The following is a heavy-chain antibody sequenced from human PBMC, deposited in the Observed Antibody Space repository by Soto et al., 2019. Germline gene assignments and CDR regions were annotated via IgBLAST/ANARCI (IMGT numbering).Heavy chain of an antibody. CDR3: ARDKDRQQLGGNYYYILDV. Sequence: QVQLMQSGAEVKKPGSSVKVSCKASGGTFSTSAISWVRQAPGEGLEWVGGIMPVFATPDYAQKFQGRVTISADESTTTADLELTSLTTDVTAVYYCARDKDRQQLGGNYYYILDVWGQGTAITVSS. D-gene: IGHD3-3*02. J-gene: IGHJ6*02. CDR2: IMPVFATP. CDR1: GGTFSTSA. V-gene: IGHV1-69*12.